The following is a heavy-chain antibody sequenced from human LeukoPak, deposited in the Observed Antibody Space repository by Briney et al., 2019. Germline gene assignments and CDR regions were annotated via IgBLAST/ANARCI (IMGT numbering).Heavy chain of an antibody. V-gene: IGHV3-30*02. CDR1: GFTFSSYG. CDR2: IRYDGSNK. Sequence: PGGSLRLSCAASGFTFSSYGMHWVRQAPGKGLEWVAFIRYDGSNKYYADSVKGRFTISRDNSKNTLYPQMNSLRAEDTAVYYCAKEEGVIGSGSYYTIKPYYFDYWGQGTLVTVSS. CDR3: AKEEGVIGSGSYYTIKPYYFDY. D-gene: IGHD3-10*01. J-gene: IGHJ4*02.